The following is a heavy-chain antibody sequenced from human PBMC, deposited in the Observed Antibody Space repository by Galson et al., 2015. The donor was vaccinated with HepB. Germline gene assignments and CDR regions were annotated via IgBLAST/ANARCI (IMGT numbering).Heavy chain of an antibody. J-gene: IGHJ4*02. D-gene: IGHD4-17*01. CDR2: IDTNTGNP. CDR3: ARDEVTTRYLSFDY. CDR1: GYIFTTYA. Sequence: SVKVSCKASGYIFTTYALHWVRQAPGQGLEWMGWIDTNTGNPTYAQGFTGRFVFSLDTSVNMAFLQISSLKAEDTAVYYCARDEVTTRYLSFDYWGQGTLVTVSS. V-gene: IGHV7-4-1*04.